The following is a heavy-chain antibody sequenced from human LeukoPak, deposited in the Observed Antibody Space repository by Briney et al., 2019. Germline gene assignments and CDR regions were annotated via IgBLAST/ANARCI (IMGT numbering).Heavy chain of an antibody. CDR3: ARTLFGELSPTPYYYYGMDV. CDR2: IIPIFGAA. CDR1: GGTFSSYA. Sequence: SVKVSCKASGGTFSSYAISWVRQAPGQGLEWTGGIIPIFGAANYAQKFQGRVTITADKSTSTAYVELSSLRSEDTAVYYCARTLFGELSPTPYYYYGMDVWGKGTTVTVSS. V-gene: IGHV1-69*06. D-gene: IGHD3-10*02. J-gene: IGHJ6*04.